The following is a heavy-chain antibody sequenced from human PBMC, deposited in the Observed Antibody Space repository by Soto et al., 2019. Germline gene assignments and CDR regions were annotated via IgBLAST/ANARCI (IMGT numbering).Heavy chain of an antibody. CDR3: ASVNLDYEGY. Sequence: SETLSLTCTVSGGSISSGDYYWSWIRQPPGKGLEWIGYIYYSGSTYYNPSLKNQVTISVDTSKNQFSLKLSSVTVSDTAVYYCASVNLDYEGYWGQGTLVTVSS. J-gene: IGHJ4*02. D-gene: IGHD3-22*01. CDR2: IYYSGST. CDR1: GGSISSGDYY. V-gene: IGHV4-30-4*01.